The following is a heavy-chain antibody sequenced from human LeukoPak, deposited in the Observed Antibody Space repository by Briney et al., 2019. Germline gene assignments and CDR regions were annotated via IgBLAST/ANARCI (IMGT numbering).Heavy chain of an antibody. D-gene: IGHD3-10*01. CDR2: IYSGGST. CDR1: GFTFSSYW. V-gene: IGHV3-53*01. CDR3: ARTGDYYGSGS. Sequence: GGSLRLSCAASGFTFSSYWMHWVRQAPGKGLEWVSVIYSGGSTYYADSVKGRFTISRDNSKNTLYLQMNSLRAEDTAVYYCARTGDYYGSGSWGQGTLVTVSS. J-gene: IGHJ4*02.